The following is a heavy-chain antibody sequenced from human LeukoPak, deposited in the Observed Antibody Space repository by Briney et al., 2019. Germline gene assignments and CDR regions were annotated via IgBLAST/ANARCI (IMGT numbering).Heavy chain of an antibody. CDR3: ARAHSSSWNY. CDR1: GFTFSYYW. Sequence: GGSLRLSCAASGFTFSYYWMSWVRQAPGKGLEWVANIKEDGSEKYYVDSVKGRFTISRDNAKNSLYLQMNSLRVEDTAVYYCARAHSSSWNYWGQGTLVTVSS. D-gene: IGHD6-13*01. CDR2: IKEDGSEK. V-gene: IGHV3-7*01. J-gene: IGHJ4*02.